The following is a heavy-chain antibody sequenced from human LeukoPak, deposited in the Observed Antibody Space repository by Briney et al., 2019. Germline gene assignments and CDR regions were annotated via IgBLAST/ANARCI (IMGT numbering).Heavy chain of an antibody. CDR2: INHSGST. D-gene: IGHD5-12*01. CDR3: ARTNRYSGYEFFDY. Sequence: SETLSLTCAVYGGSFSGYYWSWIRQPPGKGLEWIGEINHSGSTNYNPSLKSRVSISVDTSKNQFSLKLSSVTAADTAVYYCARTNRYSGYEFFDYWGQGTLVTVSS. V-gene: IGHV4-34*01. CDR1: GGSFSGYY. J-gene: IGHJ4*02.